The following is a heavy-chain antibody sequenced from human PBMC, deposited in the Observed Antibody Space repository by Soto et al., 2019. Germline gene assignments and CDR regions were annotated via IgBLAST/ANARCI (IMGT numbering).Heavy chain of an antibody. D-gene: IGHD3-3*01. Sequence: GGSLRLSCAASGFTFSSYGMHWVRQAPGKGLEWVAVISYDGSNKYYAASVKGRFTIARDNSKNTLYLQMNSLRAEDTAVYYCAKGGVCWRGPHSVYYGMDVWGQGTTVTVSS. CDR2: ISYDGSNK. CDR1: GFTFSSYG. J-gene: IGHJ6*02. CDR3: AKGGVCWRGPHSVYYGMDV. V-gene: IGHV3-30*18.